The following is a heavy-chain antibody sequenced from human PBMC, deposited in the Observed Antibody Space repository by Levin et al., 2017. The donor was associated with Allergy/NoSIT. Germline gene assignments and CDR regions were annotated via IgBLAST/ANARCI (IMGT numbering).Heavy chain of an antibody. V-gene: IGHV6-1*01. J-gene: IGHJ6*02. CDR2: TYYRSKWYN. Sequence: SQTLSLPCAISGDSVSSNSAAWNWIRQSPSRGLEWLGRTYYRSKWYNDYAVSVKSRITINPDTSKNQFSLQLNSVTPEDTAVYYCARVSNNWNYKPNGMDVWGQGTTVTVSS. CDR1: GDSVSSNSAA. CDR3: ARVSNNWNYKPNGMDV. D-gene: IGHD1-7*01.